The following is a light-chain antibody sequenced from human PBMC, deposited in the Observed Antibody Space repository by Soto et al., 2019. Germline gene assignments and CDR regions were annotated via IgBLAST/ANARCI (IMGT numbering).Light chain of an antibody. CDR2: GSS. J-gene: IGKJ1*01. CDR3: QQYNNWPPWT. V-gene: IGKV3D-15*01. Sequence: DIVLTQSPGTLSLSPGERATLSCRASQTLSPNYLAWCQQKPGHPPRLLIYGSSKRATGIPARFSGSGSGTEFTLTISSLQSEDFAVYYCQQYNNWPPWTFGQGTKVDIK. CDR1: QTLSPN.